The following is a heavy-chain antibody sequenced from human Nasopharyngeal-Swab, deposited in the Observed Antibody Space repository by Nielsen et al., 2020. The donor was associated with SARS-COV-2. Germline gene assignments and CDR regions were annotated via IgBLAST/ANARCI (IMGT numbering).Heavy chain of an antibody. CDR2: IRRDSGAR. D-gene: IGHD1-26*01. CDR3: VRDTGAWDFDY. Sequence: GGPLRLSCVGSGFSLSNYWMSWVRQAPGRGLEWVANIRRDSGARFYVDSVKGRFTISGDNAKNSLYLQMNSLRAEDTAVYYCVRDTGAWDFDYWGQGTLITVSS. J-gene: IGHJ4*02. V-gene: IGHV3-7*01. CDR1: GFSLSNYW.